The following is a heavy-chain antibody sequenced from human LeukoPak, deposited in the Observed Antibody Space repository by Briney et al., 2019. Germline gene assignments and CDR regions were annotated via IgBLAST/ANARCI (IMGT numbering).Heavy chain of an antibody. J-gene: IGHJ6*03. Sequence: GESLKISRKGFGYSLNNYWLDWVPQIPGKGLGWMGIIYSDGSDTRYSPSFQAPVTISVDTSISTAYLQWSSLNASDTAMYYCARTFFASETFPDYDSYYIDVWGKGTTVTVSS. CDR3: ARTFFASETFPDYDSYYIDV. D-gene: IGHD2/OR15-2a*01. CDR1: GYSLNNYW. CDR2: IYSDGSDT. V-gene: IGHV5-51*01.